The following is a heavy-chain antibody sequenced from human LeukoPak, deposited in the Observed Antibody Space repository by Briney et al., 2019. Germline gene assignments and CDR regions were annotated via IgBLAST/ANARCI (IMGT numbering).Heavy chain of an antibody. CDR1: GYTFTGYY. J-gene: IGHJ6*03. Sequence: ASVTVSCKASGYTFTGYYMHWVRQAPGQGLEGMGWINPNSGGTNYAQKFQGRVTMTRDTSISTAYMELSRLRSDDTAVYYCARAGIAVAGTGPYYYYYMDVWGKGTTVTVSS. CDR3: ARAGIAVAGTGPYYYYYMDV. CDR2: INPNSGGT. D-gene: IGHD6-19*01. V-gene: IGHV1-2*02.